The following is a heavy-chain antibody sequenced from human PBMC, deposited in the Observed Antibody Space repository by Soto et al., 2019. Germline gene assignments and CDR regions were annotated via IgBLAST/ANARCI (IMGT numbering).Heavy chain of an antibody. D-gene: IGHD3-16*01. CDR1: GYTFTSYG. CDR3: GRLGVPYADWGYFDL. CDR2: ISAYNGNT. Sequence: QVQLVQSGAEVKKPGASVKVSCKASGYTFTSYGITWVRQAPGPGLEWMGWISAYNGNTNYAQKLQGRVTMTTDPSTSTAYMELRSMRADDTAVYYCGRLGVPYADWGYFDLWGRGTLVTVSS. J-gene: IGHJ2*01. V-gene: IGHV1-18*01.